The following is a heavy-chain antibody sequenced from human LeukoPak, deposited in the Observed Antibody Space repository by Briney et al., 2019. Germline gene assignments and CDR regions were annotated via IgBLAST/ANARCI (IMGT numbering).Heavy chain of an antibody. V-gene: IGHV1-46*01. CDR1: GYTFTTYY. D-gene: IGHD6-13*01. CDR3: ALYSSTWY. J-gene: IGHJ4*02. Sequence: ASVKVSCKASGYTFTTYYIHWVRQAPGQGLEWMGIIIPTGGSTTYAQKFQGRVTMTRDTSTSTVFMEVNSLRSEDTAVYYCALYSSTWYWGQGTLVTVSS. CDR2: IIPTGGST.